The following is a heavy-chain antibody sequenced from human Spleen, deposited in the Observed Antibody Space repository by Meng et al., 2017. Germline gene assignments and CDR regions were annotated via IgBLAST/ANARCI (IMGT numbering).Heavy chain of an antibody. CDR3: ARTIAVAGGAYFDY. J-gene: IGHJ4*02. CDR2: FYPGDSDT. Sequence: GESLKISCKGFGYSFSSHWIGWVRQMPGKGLEWMGIFYPGDSDTRYSPSFPGQVTISADKSISTAYLQWSSLKASDTAMYYCARTIAVAGGAYFDYWGQGTLVTVSS. CDR1: GYSFSSHW. V-gene: IGHV5-51*01. D-gene: IGHD6-19*01.